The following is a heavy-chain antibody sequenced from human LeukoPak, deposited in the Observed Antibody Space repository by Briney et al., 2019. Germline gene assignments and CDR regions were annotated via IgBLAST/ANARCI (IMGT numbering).Heavy chain of an antibody. V-gene: IGHV3-30-3*01. CDR2: ISYDGSNK. CDR3: AKGLEGTTQILDV. D-gene: IGHD1-1*01. CDR1: GFTFSSCA. J-gene: IGHJ6*03. Sequence: GRSLRLSCAASGFTFSSCAMHWVRQAPGKGLEWVAVISYDGSNKYYADSVKGRFTISRDNSKNTVYVQMNTLKFEDTAIYYCAKGLEGTTQILDVWGKGTMVTVS.